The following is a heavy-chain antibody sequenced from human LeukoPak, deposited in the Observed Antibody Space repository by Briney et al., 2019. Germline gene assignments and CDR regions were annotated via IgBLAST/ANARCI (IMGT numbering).Heavy chain of an antibody. CDR2: ISSTGTRI. Sequence: GGSLRLSCTASGFTFNYGMNWVRQAPGKGLEWVSYISSTGTRITYADSVRGRFTISRDNAKNSLHLQMDSLRAEDTAVYYCARESPALGYWGQGTLVTVSS. V-gene: IGHV3-48*01. CDR3: ARESPALGY. J-gene: IGHJ4*02. CDR1: GFTFNYG.